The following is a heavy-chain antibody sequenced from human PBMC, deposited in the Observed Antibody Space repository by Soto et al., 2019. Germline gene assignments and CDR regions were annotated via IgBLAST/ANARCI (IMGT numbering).Heavy chain of an antibody. CDR3: ARIPREYYDILTGYYGMYYFDY. V-gene: IGHV2-26*01. J-gene: IGHJ4*02. D-gene: IGHD3-9*01. CDR2: IFSNDEK. CDR1: GISLSNARMG. Sequence: SGPTLVNPTETLTLTCTVSGISLSNARMGVSWNRQPPGKALERLAHIFSNDEKSYSTSLKSRLAISKDTSKSQVVLTMTNMDPVDTATYYCARIPREYYDILTGYYGMYYFDYWGQGTLVTVSS.